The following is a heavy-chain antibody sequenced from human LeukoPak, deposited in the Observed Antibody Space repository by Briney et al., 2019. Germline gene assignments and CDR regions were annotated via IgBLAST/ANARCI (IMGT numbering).Heavy chain of an antibody. CDR1: GNNFTNYW. V-gene: IGHV5-51*01. CDR2: IYPGDSDT. Sequence: GESLKISCKGSGNNFTNYWIGWVRQMPGKGLEWMGIIYPGDSDTRYSPSFQGQVTISADKSITTAYLQWSSLKASDTAMYYCARHSPGYCSSTTCPFDYWGQGTLVTVSS. J-gene: IGHJ4*02. D-gene: IGHD2-2*01. CDR3: ARHSPGYCSSTTCPFDY.